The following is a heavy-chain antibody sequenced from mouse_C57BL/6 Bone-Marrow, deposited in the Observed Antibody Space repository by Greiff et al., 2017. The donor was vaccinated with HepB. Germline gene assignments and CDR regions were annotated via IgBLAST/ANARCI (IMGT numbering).Heavy chain of an antibody. CDR1: GFTFSDYG. CDR2: ISNLAYSI. D-gene: IGHD1-1*01. Sequence: EVMLVESGGGLVQPGGSLKLSCAASGFTFSDYGMAWVRQAPRKGPEWVAFISNLAYSIYYADTVTGRFTFSRENAKNTLYLEMSSLRSEDTAMYYCARYYYGSSDYWGQGTTLTVSS. V-gene: IGHV5-15*01. CDR3: ARYYYGSSDY. J-gene: IGHJ2*01.